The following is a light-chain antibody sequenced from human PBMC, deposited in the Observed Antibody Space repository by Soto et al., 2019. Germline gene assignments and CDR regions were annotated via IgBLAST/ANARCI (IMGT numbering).Light chain of an antibody. Sequence: DIQMTQSPSTLSASVGDRVTITCRASQSISSWLAWYQQKPGKAPKLLIYKASSLESGVPSRFSGSGSGTDFTLTISSLQHDDFATYYCQQYNRYSYTFGQGTKLEIK. V-gene: IGKV1-5*03. CDR1: QSISSW. CDR3: QQYNRYSYT. CDR2: KAS. J-gene: IGKJ2*01.